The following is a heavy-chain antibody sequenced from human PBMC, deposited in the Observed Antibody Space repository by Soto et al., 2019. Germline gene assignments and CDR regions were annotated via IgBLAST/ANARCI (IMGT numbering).Heavy chain of an antibody. CDR3: ARDLSYYDSRSDAFDI. D-gene: IGHD3-22*01. V-gene: IGHV3-30-3*01. CDR1: GFTCSSYA. CDR2: ISYDGSNK. J-gene: IGHJ3*02. Sequence: PGGSLRLFCAASGFTCSSYAMHWVRQAPGKGLEWVAVISYDGSNKYYADSVKGRFTISRDNSKNTLYLQMNSLRAEDTAVYYCARDLSYYDSRSDAFDIWGQGTMVTVSS.